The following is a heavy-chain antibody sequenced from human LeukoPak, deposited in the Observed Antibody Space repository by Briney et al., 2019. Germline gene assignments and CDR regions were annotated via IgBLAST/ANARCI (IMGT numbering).Heavy chain of an antibody. V-gene: IGHV4-59*12. Sequence: SETLSLTCTVSGGSISSNYWTWIRQPPGKGLEWIGYIYYTGSTNYYNPSLKSRVTISVDTSKNQFSLKLSSVTAADTAVYYCARGAFSPQYGRGYSFGYWGQGTLVTVSS. D-gene: IGHD5-18*01. J-gene: IGHJ4*02. CDR1: GGSISSNY. CDR3: ARGAFSPQYGRGYSFGY. CDR2: IYYTGST.